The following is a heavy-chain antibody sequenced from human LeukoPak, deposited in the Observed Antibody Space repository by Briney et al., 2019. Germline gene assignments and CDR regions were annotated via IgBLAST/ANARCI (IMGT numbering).Heavy chain of an antibody. J-gene: IGHJ4*02. CDR2: IYSSGTT. D-gene: IGHD1-1*01. V-gene: IGHV4-59*12. CDR3: ARRISSWNVYIDK. Sequence: SETLSLTCSASGGSLSGYYWSWIRQTPGKGLEWIGYIYSSGTTNYNRALQSRVTISLDTAKNQFSLSVTSVTAADTAMYFCARRISSWNVYIDKWGQGTQVTVSS. CDR1: GGSLSGYY.